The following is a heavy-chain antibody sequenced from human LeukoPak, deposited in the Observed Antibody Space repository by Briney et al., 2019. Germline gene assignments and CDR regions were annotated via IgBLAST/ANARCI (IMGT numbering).Heavy chain of an antibody. CDR3: AKSYSSSTYDPFDI. CDR1: TFTFNNYA. D-gene: IGHD6-6*01. V-gene: IGHV3-23*01. Sequence: GGSLRLSCAASTFTFNNYAMSWARQPPGKWLEWVSAISGSGGDPYYADSVKGRFTMSTDNSKNTLYLQMNSLRAEDTAVYYCAKSYSSSTYDPFDIWGQGTMVTVSS. J-gene: IGHJ3*02. CDR2: ISGSGGDP.